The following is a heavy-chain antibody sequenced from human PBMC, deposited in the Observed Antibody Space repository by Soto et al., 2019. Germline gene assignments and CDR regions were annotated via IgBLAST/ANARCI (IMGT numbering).Heavy chain of an antibody. CDR3: AKDRRGPYYYYYYYGMDV. Sequence: PGGSLRLSCAASGFTFSSYGMHWVRQAPGKGLEWVAVISYDGSNKYYADSVKGRFTISRDNSKNTLYLQMNSLRAEDTAVYYCAKDRRGPYYYYYYYGMDVWGQGTTVTV. V-gene: IGHV3-30*18. D-gene: IGHD3-10*01. CDR1: GFTFSSYG. CDR2: ISYDGSNK. J-gene: IGHJ6*02.